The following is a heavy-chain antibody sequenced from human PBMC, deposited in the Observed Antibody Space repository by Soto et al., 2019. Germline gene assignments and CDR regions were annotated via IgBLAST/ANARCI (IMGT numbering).Heavy chain of an antibody. Sequence: SETLSLTCAVSGGSINRGGYSCSWIRQPPGKGLEWIGYMYHSGSTYYNPSLKSRVTISVDTSKNQFSLKLSSVTAADTAVYYCARVWGYAFDYWGQGTLVTVSS. CDR2: MYHSGST. J-gene: IGHJ4*02. CDR3: ARVWGYAFDY. V-gene: IGHV4-30-2*01. D-gene: IGHD3-16*01. CDR1: GGSINRGGYS.